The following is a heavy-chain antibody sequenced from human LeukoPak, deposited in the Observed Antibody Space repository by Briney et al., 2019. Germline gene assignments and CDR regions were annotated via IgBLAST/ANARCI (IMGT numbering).Heavy chain of an antibody. V-gene: IGHV4-30-4*01. Sequence: NPSETLSLTCTVSGGLISRIEYYWGWVRQSPVKGLEWLGHIYHTGTTLYSPHLNNRLTVSVDSSKNQFSLTLNSVTAADTAVYYCASVSVWELATHTGGSFDYWGRGILATVSS. D-gene: IGHD1-26*01. J-gene: IGHJ4*02. CDR1: GGLISRIEYY. CDR3: ASVSVWELATHTGGSFDY. CDR2: IYHTGTT.